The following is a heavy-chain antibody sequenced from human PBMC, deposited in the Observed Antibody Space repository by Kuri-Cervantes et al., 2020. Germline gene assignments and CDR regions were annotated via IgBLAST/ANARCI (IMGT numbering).Heavy chain of an antibody. Sequence: GESLKISCAASGFTFSSYWMSWVRQAPGKGLEWVAVISYDGSNKYYADSVKGRFTISRDNSKNTLYLQMNSLRAEDTAVYYCAKSGYYDILTGYLSHWGQGTLVTVSS. CDR3: AKSGYYDILTGYLSH. J-gene: IGHJ4*02. CDR2: ISYDGSNK. CDR1: GFTFSSYW. D-gene: IGHD3-9*01. V-gene: IGHV3-30*18.